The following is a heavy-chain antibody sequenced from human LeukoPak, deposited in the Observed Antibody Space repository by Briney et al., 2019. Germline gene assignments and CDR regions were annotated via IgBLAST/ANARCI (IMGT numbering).Heavy chain of an antibody. D-gene: IGHD3-10*01. V-gene: IGHV4-59*01. Sequence: PSETLSLTCTVSGGSISGYYWSWIRQPPGMGLEWIAYIYYSGNTRYNPSLKSRVTMSVDTSENQFSLRLSSLTAADTAIYYCARDIYGSGYGYFDQWGQGALVTVSS. CDR1: GGSISGYY. J-gene: IGHJ4*02. CDR3: ARDIYGSGYGYFDQ. CDR2: IYYSGNT.